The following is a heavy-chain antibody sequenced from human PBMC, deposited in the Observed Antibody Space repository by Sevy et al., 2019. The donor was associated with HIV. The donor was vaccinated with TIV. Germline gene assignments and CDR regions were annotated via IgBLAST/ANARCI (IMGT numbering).Heavy chain of an antibody. CDR2: ISGSGGST. CDR3: AKDLKSSSSWYESQIFDY. Sequence: GGSLRLSCAASGFTFSSYAMSWVRQAPGKGLEWVSAISGSGGSTYYADSVKGRFTISRDNSKNTLYLQMNSLRAEDTAVYYSAKDLKSSSSWYESQIFDYWGQGTLVTVSS. CDR1: GFTFSSYA. J-gene: IGHJ4*02. D-gene: IGHD6-13*01. V-gene: IGHV3-23*01.